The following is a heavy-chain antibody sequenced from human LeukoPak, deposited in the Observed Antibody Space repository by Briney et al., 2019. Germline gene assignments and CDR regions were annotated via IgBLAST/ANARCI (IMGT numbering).Heavy chain of an antibody. J-gene: IGHJ5*02. CDR1: GFTASSNY. CDR3: ARVGVAHFSRMVTAIRNWFDP. D-gene: IGHD2-21*02. Sequence: GGSLTLSCAASGFTASSNYMSWVRQSTEKGVEWVSVIDSGCSTYYADSVKGRFTISRDNSKNTLYLQMNSLRAEDTAVYYCARVGVAHFSRMVTAIRNWFDPWGQGTLVTVSS. CDR2: IDSGCST. V-gene: IGHV3-53*05.